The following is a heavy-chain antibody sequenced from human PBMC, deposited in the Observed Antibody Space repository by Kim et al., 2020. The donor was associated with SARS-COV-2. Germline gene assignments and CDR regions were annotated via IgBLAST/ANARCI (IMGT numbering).Heavy chain of an antibody. V-gene: IGHV3-21*01. J-gene: IGHJ6*02. D-gene: IGHD3-3*01. CDR2: ISSSSSYI. CDR1: GFTFSSYS. CDR3: ARDRSEIMIFGVVRYGMDV. Sequence: GGSLRLSCAASGFTFSSYSMNWVRQAPGKGLEWVSSISSSSSYIYYADSVKGRFTISRDNAKNSLYLQMNSLRAEDTAVYYCARDRSEIMIFGVVRYGMDVWGQGTTVTVSS.